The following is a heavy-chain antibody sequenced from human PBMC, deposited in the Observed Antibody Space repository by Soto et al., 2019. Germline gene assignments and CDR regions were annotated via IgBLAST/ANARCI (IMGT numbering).Heavy chain of an antibody. CDR2: INPSGSTP. Sequence: ASVKVSCKASGYIFNNYYMHWVRQAPGEGPEWMAIINPSGSTPTYAQKFQGRVTVTRDTSTSTLYMELSGLRSDDTAVYYCAKDPGLNYYDSSGYYPFDPWGQGTLVTVSS. V-gene: IGHV1-46*02. J-gene: IGHJ5*02. D-gene: IGHD3-22*01. CDR3: AKDPGLNYYDSSGYYPFDP. CDR1: GYIFNNYY.